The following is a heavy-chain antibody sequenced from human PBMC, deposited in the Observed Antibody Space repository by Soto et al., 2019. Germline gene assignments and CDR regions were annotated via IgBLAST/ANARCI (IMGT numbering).Heavy chain of an antibody. J-gene: IGHJ6*01. CDR3: ARDLLGFGYTYADV. CDR1: GGTFSNYA. CDR2: IIPIDATV. Sequence: QVQLVQSGAGVKKPGSSVKFSCKASGGTFSNYALISWVRQAPGQGLEWMGGIIPIDATVNYAQKFQGRITITADESTSTAYMDLGSLRSEDTAVYYGARDLLGFGYTYADVWGQGTTVTVSS. V-gene: IGHV1-69*12. D-gene: IGHD3-10*01.